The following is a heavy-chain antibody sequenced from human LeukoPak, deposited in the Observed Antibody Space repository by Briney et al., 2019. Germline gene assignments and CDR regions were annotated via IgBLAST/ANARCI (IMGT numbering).Heavy chain of an antibody. CDR2: ITGSGGNT. D-gene: IGHD3-9*01. CDR3: AKWGDYDVLTGYYVSDY. Sequence: GGSLRLSCVASGFTFSNYAMSWVRQVPGKGLEWVSAITGSGGNTYYADSVKGRFTISRDNSKNTVFLQMNSLRAEDTAVYYCAKWGDYDVLTGYYVSDYWGQGTLVTVSS. V-gene: IGHV3-23*01. CDR1: GFTFSNYA. J-gene: IGHJ4*02.